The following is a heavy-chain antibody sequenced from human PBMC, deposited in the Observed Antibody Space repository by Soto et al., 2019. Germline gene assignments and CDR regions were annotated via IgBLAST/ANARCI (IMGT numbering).Heavy chain of an antibody. D-gene: IGHD2-21*01. CDR1: GITFSRTW. CDR3: SAEAYCNGGGCSAY. J-gene: IGHJ4*01. Sequence: EVQLVESGGGLVMPGGSLTLSCAASGITFSRTWMSWVRQAPGKGLEWVGRVKSKPDGGTIEYAAFVKGRFIVSSDDAKSSVLLQMTSLTSEDTAVYYCSAEAYCNGGGCSAYWGQGALVTVSS. V-gene: IGHV3-15*01. CDR2: VKSKPDGGTI.